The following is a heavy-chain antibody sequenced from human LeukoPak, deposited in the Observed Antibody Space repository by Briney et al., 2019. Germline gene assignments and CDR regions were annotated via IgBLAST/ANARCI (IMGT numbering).Heavy chain of an antibody. J-gene: IGHJ6*02. D-gene: IGHD3-3*01. V-gene: IGHV1-18*01. CDR3: ARDRYYEPNYYYYYGMDV. CDR1: GYTFTGYG. CDR2: ISAYNGNT. Sequence: ASVKVSCKASGYTFTGYGISWVRQAPGQGLEWMGWISAYNGNTNYAQKLQGRVTMTTDTSTSTAYMELRSLRSDDTAVYYCARDRYYEPNYYYYYGMDVWGQGTTVTVSS.